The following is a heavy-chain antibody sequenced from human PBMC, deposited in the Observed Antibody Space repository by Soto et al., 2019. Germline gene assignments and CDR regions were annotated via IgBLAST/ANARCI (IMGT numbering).Heavy chain of an antibody. CDR1: GFTFSSYS. CDR2: ISSSSSYI. V-gene: IGHV3-21*01. J-gene: IGHJ6*02. CDR3: ATGPAAAFLGYYYYGMDV. D-gene: IGHD2-2*01. Sequence: EVQLVESGGGLVKPGGSLRLSCAASGFTFSSYSMNWVRQAPGKGLEWVSSISSSSSYIYYADSVKGRFTISRDNAKNSLYLQMNSLRAEDTAVYYCATGPAAAFLGYYYYGMDVWGQGTTVTVSS.